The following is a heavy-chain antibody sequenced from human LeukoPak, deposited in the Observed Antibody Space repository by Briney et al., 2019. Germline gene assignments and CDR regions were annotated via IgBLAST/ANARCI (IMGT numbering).Heavy chain of an antibody. J-gene: IGHJ4*02. D-gene: IGHD5-18*01. CDR2: INHSGST. CDR3: ARAGLWLSRGATFVDY. V-gene: IGHV4-34*01. Sequence: SETLSLTCAVYGGSFSGYYWSWIRQPPGKGLEWIGEINHSGSTNYNPSLKSRVTISVDTSKNQFSLKLSSVTAADTAVYYCARAGLWLSRGATFVDYWGQGTLVTVSS. CDR1: GGSFSGYY.